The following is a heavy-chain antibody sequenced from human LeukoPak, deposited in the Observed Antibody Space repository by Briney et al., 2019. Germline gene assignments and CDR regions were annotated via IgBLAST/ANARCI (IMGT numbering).Heavy chain of an antibody. Sequence: PGGSLRLSCAASGFTFSDYYMSWIRQAPGKGLEWVSYISSSGSTIYYADSVKGRFTISRDNAKNSLYLQMNSLRAEDTAVYYCARDYCDSSALRFDYWGQGTLVTVSS. J-gene: IGHJ4*02. D-gene: IGHD3-22*01. CDR2: ISSSGSTI. V-gene: IGHV3-11*01. CDR3: ARDYCDSSALRFDY. CDR1: GFTFSDYY.